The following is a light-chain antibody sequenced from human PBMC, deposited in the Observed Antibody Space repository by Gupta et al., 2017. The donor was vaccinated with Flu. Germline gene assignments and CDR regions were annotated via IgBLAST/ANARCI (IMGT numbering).Light chain of an antibody. Sequence: QSVLAQPPSASGTPGHTVTISCSGSSSNIRDTTVNWYQQVQGKDPKLLIVTNIQRPSGVVDRFLCSTSGNYASPVIIGVQSEDEADDYWAGWDASLNGLVFGGGTKLTVL. CDR3: AGWDASLNGLV. CDR2: TNI. CDR1: SSNIRDTT. J-gene: IGLJ3*02. V-gene: IGLV1-44*01.